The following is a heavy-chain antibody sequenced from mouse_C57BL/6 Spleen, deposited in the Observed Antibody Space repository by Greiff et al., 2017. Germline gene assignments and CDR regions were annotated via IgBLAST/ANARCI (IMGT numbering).Heavy chain of an antibody. Sequence: EVQLQQSGAELVRPGASVKLSCTASGFNIKDDYMHWVKQRPEQGLEWIGWIDPENGDTEYASKFQGKATITADTSSNTAYLQLSSLTSEDTAVYYCTTASPYYIASTGFAYWGQGTLVTVSA. D-gene: IGHD2-12*01. CDR2: IDPENGDT. J-gene: IGHJ3*01. CDR3: TTASPYYIASTGFAY. V-gene: IGHV14-4*01. CDR1: GFNIKDDY.